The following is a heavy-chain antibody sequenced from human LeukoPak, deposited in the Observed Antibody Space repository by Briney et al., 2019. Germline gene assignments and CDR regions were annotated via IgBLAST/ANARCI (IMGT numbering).Heavy chain of an antibody. CDR1: GGSISSSSYY. J-gene: IGHJ4*02. Sequence: SETLSLICTVSGGSISSSSYYWGWIRQPPGKGLEWIGYIYYSGSTNYNPSLKSRVTISVDTSKNQFSLKLSSVTAADTAVFYCARGSYYYDSSGYLFDYWGQGTLVTVSS. V-gene: IGHV4-61*05. CDR2: IYYSGST. D-gene: IGHD3-22*01. CDR3: ARGSYYYDSSGYLFDY.